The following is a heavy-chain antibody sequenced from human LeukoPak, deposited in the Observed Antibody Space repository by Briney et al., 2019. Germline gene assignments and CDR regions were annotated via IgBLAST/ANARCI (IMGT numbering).Heavy chain of an antibody. CDR2: INPDNGGA. J-gene: IGHJ4*02. Sequence: ASVTVSCKASGYTFTGYYMHWVRQAPGQGLEWMGWINPDNGGANYEQKFQGRVTMTRETSISTAYMELSRLRSDDTAVYYCARAGGYWGQGTLVTVSS. D-gene: IGHD2-15*01. CDR3: ARAGGY. CDR1: GYTFTGYY. V-gene: IGHV1-2*02.